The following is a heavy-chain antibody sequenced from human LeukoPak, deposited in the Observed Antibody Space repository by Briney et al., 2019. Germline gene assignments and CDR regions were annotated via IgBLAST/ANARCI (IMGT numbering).Heavy chain of an antibody. Sequence: SETLSLTCTVSGDSINSYYWSWIRQPPGKGLEWIGYIYYSGSTNYNPSLKSRVTISVDTSKNQFSLKLSSVTAADTAVYYCARGLAAAGTSYFDYWGQGTLVTVSS. J-gene: IGHJ4*02. CDR3: ARGLAAAGTSYFDY. CDR2: IYYSGST. D-gene: IGHD6-13*01. CDR1: GDSINSYY. V-gene: IGHV4-59*01.